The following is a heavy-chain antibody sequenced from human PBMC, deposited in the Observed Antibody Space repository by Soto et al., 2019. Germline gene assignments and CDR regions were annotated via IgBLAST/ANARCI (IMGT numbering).Heavy chain of an antibody. V-gene: IGHV1-69*01. J-gene: IGHJ4*02. CDR1: GGLFSTYA. D-gene: IGHD3-22*01. CDR2: IIPVFATT. Sequence: QEQLVQSGAEVKKSGSSVKVSCKASGGLFSTYAISWVRQAPGQGLEWMGGIIPVFATTYYAEKFEGRVTITADESTNTAYMELSSLRSEDTAMYYCARCDSGYVWFHEIWGQGTLVTVSS. CDR3: ARCDSGYVWFHEI.